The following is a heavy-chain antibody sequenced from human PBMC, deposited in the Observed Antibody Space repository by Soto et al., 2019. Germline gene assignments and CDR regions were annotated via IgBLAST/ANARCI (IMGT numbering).Heavy chain of an antibody. D-gene: IGHD2-8*01. CDR2: ISSSSSTI. CDR3: ASIPYCTNGVCIYYYYMDV. CDR1: GFTFSSYS. J-gene: IGHJ6*03. Sequence: GGSLRLSCAASGFTFSSYSMNWVRQAPGKGLEWVSYISSSSSTIYYADSVKGRFTISRDNAKNSLYPQMNSLRAEDTAVYYCASIPYCTNGVCIYYYYMDVWGKGTTVTVSS. V-gene: IGHV3-48*01.